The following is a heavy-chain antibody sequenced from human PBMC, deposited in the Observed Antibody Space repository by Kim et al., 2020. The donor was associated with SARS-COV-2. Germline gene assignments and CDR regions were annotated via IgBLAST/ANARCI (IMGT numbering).Heavy chain of an antibody. V-gene: IGHV4-34*01. Sequence: YHPSLKRRVTISVDTSKNQFSLKLSSVTAADTAVYYCARDSIAARPGFDYWGQGTLVTVSS. CDR3: ARDSIAARPGFDY. J-gene: IGHJ4*02. D-gene: IGHD6-6*01.